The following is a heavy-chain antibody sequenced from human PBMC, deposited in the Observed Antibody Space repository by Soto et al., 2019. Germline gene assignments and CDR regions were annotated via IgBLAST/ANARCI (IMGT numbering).Heavy chain of an antibody. CDR1: GFTFSGST. Sequence: EVQLVESGGGLVQPGGSLKLSCAASGFTFSGSTIHWVRQTSGKGLEWVGRIPSKTNTYATAYAASVKGRFTISRDDFKNTAYQQMNSLKTEDTAVYFCTRQHRDIPVASAIDYWGQGTLVTVSS. D-gene: IGHD6-19*01. CDR2: IPSKTNTYAT. CDR3: TRQHRDIPVASAIDY. V-gene: IGHV3-73*02. J-gene: IGHJ4*02.